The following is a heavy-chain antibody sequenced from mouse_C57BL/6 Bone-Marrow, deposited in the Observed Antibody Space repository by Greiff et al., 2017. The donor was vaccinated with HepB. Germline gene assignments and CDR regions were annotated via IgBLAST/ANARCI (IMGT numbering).Heavy chain of an antibody. CDR1: GYTFTDYY. CDR2: INPYNGGT. J-gene: IGHJ1*03. Sequence: EVQLQQSGPVLVKPGASVKMSCKASGYTFTDYYMNWVKQSHGKSLEWIGFINPYNGGTSYNQKFKGKATLTVDKSSSTAYMELNSLTSEDSAVYYCAREGYYGPYWYFDVWGTGTTVTVSS. D-gene: IGHD1-1*01. V-gene: IGHV1-19*01. CDR3: AREGYYGPYWYFDV.